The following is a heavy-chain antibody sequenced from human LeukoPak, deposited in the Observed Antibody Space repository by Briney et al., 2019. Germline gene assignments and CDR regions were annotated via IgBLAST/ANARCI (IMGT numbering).Heavy chain of an antibody. CDR3: ATDSVAGTGDAFDI. D-gene: IGHD6-19*01. V-gene: IGHV1-24*01. CDR2: SDPEDGET. J-gene: IGHJ3*02. Sequence: GASAKVSCKVSGYTLTELSMHWVRQAPGKGLEWMGGSDPEDGETIYAQKFQGRVTMTEDTSTDTAYMELSSLRSEDTAVYYCATDSVAGTGDAFDIWGQGTMVTVSS. CDR1: GYTLTELS.